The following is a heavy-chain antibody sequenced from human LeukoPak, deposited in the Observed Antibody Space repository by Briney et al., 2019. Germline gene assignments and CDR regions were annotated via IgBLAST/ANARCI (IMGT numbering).Heavy chain of an antibody. V-gene: IGHV4-39*07. CDR1: GGSISSSGYY. D-gene: IGHD3-16*02. Sequence: PSETLSLTCTVSGGSISSSGYYWGWIRQPPGKGLEWIGNIYYSGTTYYNPSLKSRVTISVDTSKNQFSLKLNSVTAADTAVYYCARDENGYVWGSFRAWGQGTLVTVSS. J-gene: IGHJ5*02. CDR3: ARDENGYVWGSFRA. CDR2: IYYSGTT.